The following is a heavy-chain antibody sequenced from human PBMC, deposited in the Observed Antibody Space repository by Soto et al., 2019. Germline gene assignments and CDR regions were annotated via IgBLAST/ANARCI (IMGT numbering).Heavy chain of an antibody. V-gene: IGHV1-69*13. Sequence: GASVKVSCKASGGTFSSYAISWVRQAPGQGLEWMGGIIPIFGTANYAQKFQGRVTITADESTSTAYMELSSLRSEDTAVYYCARVPYYYDSSGSLFFDYWGQGTLVTVSS. CDR3: ARVPYYYDSSGSLFFDY. CDR2: IIPIFGTA. CDR1: GGTFSSYA. J-gene: IGHJ4*02. D-gene: IGHD3-22*01.